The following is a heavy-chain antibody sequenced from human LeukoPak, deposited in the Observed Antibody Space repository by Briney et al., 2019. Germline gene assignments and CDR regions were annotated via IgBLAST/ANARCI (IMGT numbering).Heavy chain of an antibody. CDR2: IGSSSSYI. CDR1: GFTFSSYS. Sequence: PGGSLRLSCAASGFTFSSYSMNWVRQAPGKGLEWVSSIGSSSSYIYYADSVKGRFTISRDNAKNSLYLQMNSLRAEDTAVYYCARDRGWDWSPGPFDYWGQGTLVTVSS. V-gene: IGHV3-21*01. CDR3: ARDRGWDWSPGPFDY. J-gene: IGHJ4*02. D-gene: IGHD3/OR15-3a*01.